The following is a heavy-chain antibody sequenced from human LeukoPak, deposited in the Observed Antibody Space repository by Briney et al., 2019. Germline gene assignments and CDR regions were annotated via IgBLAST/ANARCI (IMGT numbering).Heavy chain of an antibody. CDR2: IKQDGSEK. Sequence: GGSLRLSCAASGFTFSSYSMNWVRQAPGKGLEWVANIKQDGSEKYYVDSVKGRFTISRDNAKNSLYLQMNSLRAEDTAVYYCARPRLFYYYYMDVWGKGTTVTVSS. D-gene: IGHD2/OR15-2a*01. CDR1: GFTFSSYS. J-gene: IGHJ6*03. V-gene: IGHV3-7*01. CDR3: ARPRLFYYYYMDV.